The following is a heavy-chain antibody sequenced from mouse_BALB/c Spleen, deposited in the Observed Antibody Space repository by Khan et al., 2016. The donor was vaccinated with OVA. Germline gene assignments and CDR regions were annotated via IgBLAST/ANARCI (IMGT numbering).Heavy chain of an antibody. CDR3: ARGASYWYFAV. V-gene: IGHV9-1*02. Sequence: QIQLVQSGPELKKPGETVKISCKASAYTFTNYGMNWVKQAPGKGLKWMGWINTYTGEPTYTDDFKGRFAFSLETSASTAYLQINNLKNEDMATYFCARGASYWYFAVWGAGTTVTVSS. CDR1: AYTFTNYG. CDR2: INTYTGEP. J-gene: IGHJ1*01.